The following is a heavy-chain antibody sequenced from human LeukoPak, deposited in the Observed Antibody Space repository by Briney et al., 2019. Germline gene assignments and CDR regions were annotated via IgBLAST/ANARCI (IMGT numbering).Heavy chain of an antibody. CDR2: ITSSGNTM. CDR1: GFTFSSYE. V-gene: IGHV3-48*03. Sequence: GGSLRLSCAASGFTFSSYEMNWVRQAPGKGLEWVSFITSSGNTMYYADSVKGRFTISRDNAKNSLYLQMNSVRADDTAVYYCARLRSKYWFDPWGQGTLVTVSS. J-gene: IGHJ5*02. CDR3: ARLRSKYWFDP. D-gene: IGHD4-11*01.